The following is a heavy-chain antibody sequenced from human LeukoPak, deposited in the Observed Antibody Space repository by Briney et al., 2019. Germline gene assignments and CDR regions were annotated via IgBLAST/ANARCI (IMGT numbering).Heavy chain of an antibody. D-gene: IGHD6-19*01. CDR2: IDYSGNI. Sequence: SETLSLTCTVSGGSISSYYWSWIRQPPGKGLEWIGNIDYSGNIIHNPALKSRLTMSVDTSKNQFFLNLTSVTAADTAVYYCAREGKLTGYFGGLGFNYWGPGILVTVSS. V-gene: IGHV4-59*01. CDR1: GGSISSYY. CDR3: AREGKLTGYFGGLGFNY. J-gene: IGHJ4*01.